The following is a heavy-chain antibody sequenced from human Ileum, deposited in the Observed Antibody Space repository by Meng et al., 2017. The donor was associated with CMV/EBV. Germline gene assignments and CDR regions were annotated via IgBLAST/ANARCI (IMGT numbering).Heavy chain of an antibody. CDR1: GGSISSGDYW. V-gene: IGHV4-30-4*08. Sequence: QGHLRASGPGLVSPSQPLSLTCTASGGSISSGDYWWSWIRQPPGMGLEWIGYISYSGSTYYNPSLRSRVTVSVDTSNNQFSLDLRSGTAADTAVYYCARAVAGWYFDLWGRGTLVTVSS. D-gene: IGHD3-10*01. CDR3: ARAVAGWYFDL. CDR2: ISYSGST. J-gene: IGHJ2*01.